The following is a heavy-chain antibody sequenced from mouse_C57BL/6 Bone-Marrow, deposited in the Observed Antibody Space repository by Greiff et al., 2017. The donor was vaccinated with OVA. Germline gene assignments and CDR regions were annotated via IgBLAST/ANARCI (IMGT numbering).Heavy chain of an antibody. V-gene: IGHV1-77*01. CDR1: GYTFTDYY. D-gene: IGHD2-5*01. J-gene: IGHJ3*01. CDR2: IGPGSGST. CDR3: ATYYSNYVWFAY. Sequence: QVQLQQPGAELVKPGASVKISCKASGYTFTDYYINWVKQRPGRGLEWIGKIGPGSGSTYYNEKFKGKATLTADKSSSTAYMQLSSLTSEDSAVYFCATYYSNYVWFAYWGQGTLVTVSA.